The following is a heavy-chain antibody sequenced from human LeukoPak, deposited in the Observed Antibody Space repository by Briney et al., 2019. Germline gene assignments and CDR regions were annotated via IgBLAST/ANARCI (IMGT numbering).Heavy chain of an antibody. CDR3: ARLVVVAANRERFNWFDP. J-gene: IGHJ5*02. Sequence: GGSLRLSCAASGFTFTSYAMSWVRQAPGKGLEWMGIIYPGDSDTRYSPSFQGQVTISADKSISTAYLQWSSLKASDTAMYYCARLVVVAANRERFNWFDPWGQGTLVAVSS. CDR1: GFTFTSYA. CDR2: IYPGDSDT. V-gene: IGHV5-51*01. D-gene: IGHD2-15*01.